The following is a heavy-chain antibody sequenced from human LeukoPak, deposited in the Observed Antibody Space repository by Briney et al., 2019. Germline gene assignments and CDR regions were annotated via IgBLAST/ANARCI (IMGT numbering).Heavy chain of an antibody. J-gene: IGHJ6*03. CDR1: GGSFSGYY. D-gene: IGHD6-6*01. V-gene: IGHV4-34*01. Sequence: SETLSLTCAVYGGSFSGYYWSWIRQPPGKGLEWIGEINHSGSTNYNPSLKSRVTISVDTSKNQFSLKLSSVTAAETAVYYCARVKRQLVRTYYYYYMDVWGKGTTVTVSS. CDR3: ARVKRQLVRTYYYYYMDV. CDR2: INHSGST.